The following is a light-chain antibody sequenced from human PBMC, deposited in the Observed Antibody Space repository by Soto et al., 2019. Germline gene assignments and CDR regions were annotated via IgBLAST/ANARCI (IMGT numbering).Light chain of an antibody. V-gene: IGLV2-8*01. Sequence: QSVLTQSPSASGSPGQSVTISCTGTSSDVGMYNYVSWYQQHPGKAPKLIIYEVTKRPSGVPDRFSCSKSGNTDSLTVSGLQAEDEAEYYCSSYGGSNNYVLFGGGTKLTVL. CDR2: EVT. CDR3: SSYGGSNNYVL. CDR1: SSDVGMYNY. J-gene: IGLJ2*01.